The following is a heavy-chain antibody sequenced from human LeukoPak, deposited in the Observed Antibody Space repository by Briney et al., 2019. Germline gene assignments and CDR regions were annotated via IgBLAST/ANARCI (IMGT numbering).Heavy chain of an antibody. V-gene: IGHV5-51*01. J-gene: IGHJ4*02. CDR2: IYPDESNI. D-gene: IGHD2-2*03. CDR3: ARPPSRGYSSSFEY. Sequence: GASLKISCKGSGYSFPTYWIAWVRQMPGKGLEWMVIIYPDESNIRYSPSFQGQVTISADKSISTAYLQWSSLKASDTAMYYCARPPSRGYSSSFEYWGQGTLVTVSS. CDR1: GYSFPTYW.